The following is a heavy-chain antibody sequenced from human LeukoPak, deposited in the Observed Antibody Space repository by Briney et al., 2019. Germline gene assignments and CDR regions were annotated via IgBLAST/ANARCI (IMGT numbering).Heavy chain of an antibody. CDR3: ARGRGESIAATGED. CDR2: ISGSGGRT. D-gene: IGHD6-13*01. CDR1: GFIFSSYA. V-gene: IGHV3-23*01. Sequence: GGSLRLSCAASGFIFSSYAMTWVRQAPGKGLEWVSTISGSGGRTPYADSVKGRFTISRDNSKNTLYLQMNSLRAEDTAVYFCARGRGESIAATGEDWGQATLVTVSS. J-gene: IGHJ4*02.